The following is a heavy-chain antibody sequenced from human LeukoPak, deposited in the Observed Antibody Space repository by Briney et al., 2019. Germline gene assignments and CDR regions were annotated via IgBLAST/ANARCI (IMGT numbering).Heavy chain of an antibody. V-gene: IGHV1-24*01. CDR1: GYTLTELS. CDR2: FYPEDGET. CDR3: ATDSYSGSYLGY. D-gene: IGHD1-26*01. Sequence: ASVTVSCKVSGYTLTELSMHWVRQAPGKGREWVGGFYPEDGETIYAQKFQGRVTMTEDTSTDTAYTELSSLRSEDTAVYYCATDSYSGSYLGYWGQGTLVTVSS. J-gene: IGHJ4*02.